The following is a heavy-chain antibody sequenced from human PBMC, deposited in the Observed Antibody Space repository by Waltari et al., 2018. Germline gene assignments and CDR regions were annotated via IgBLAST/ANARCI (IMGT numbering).Heavy chain of an antibody. Sequence: QVQLEQSGAEVKKPGASVKVSCKVSGYTLTDLSMHWVRQGPGKGLEWMGGYDPETAEFIDDQSFQGRVTMTEETSSEAAHMVLSSLTSEDPAVYYCATVHHRQSGYDIWGQGTLVTVSS. CDR1: GYTLTDLS. V-gene: IGHV1-24*01. CDR2: YDPETAEF. J-gene: IGHJ4*02. CDR3: ATVHHRQSGYDI. D-gene: IGHD5-12*01.